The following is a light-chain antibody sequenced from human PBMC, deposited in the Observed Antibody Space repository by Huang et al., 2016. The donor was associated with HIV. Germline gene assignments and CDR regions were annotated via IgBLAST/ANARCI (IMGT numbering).Light chain of an antibody. CDR1: QNITNNY. CDR2: GAS. J-gene: IGKJ4*01. Sequence: DIVLTQSPGTLSLSPGARAALSCRASQNITNNYLAWYQQRSGQAPRLLIYGASNRAMGIPDMFSGSGSGTDFTLIINRLEPQDSAVYYCQQYLSSPLTFGGGTNVEIK. CDR3: QQYLSSPLT. V-gene: IGKV3-20*01.